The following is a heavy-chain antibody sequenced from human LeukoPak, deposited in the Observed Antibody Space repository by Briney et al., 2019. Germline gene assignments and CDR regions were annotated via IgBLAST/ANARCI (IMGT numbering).Heavy chain of an antibody. Sequence: ASVKVSCKASGYTFTSYYMHWVRQAPGQGLEWMGIINPSGGSTSYAQKFQGRVTMTRDTSISTAYMELSRLRSDDTAVYYCARATYGLLWFGELLYAGYWGQGTLVTVSS. V-gene: IGHV1-46*01. CDR3: ARATYGLLWFGELLYAGY. D-gene: IGHD3-10*01. CDR2: INPSGGST. J-gene: IGHJ4*02. CDR1: GYTFTSYY.